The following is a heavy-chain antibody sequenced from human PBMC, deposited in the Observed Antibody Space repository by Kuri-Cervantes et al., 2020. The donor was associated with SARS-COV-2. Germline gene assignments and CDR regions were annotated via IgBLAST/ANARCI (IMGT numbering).Heavy chain of an antibody. CDR3: ARGGYSGYEYYFDY. V-gene: IGHV3-23*01. D-gene: IGHD5-12*01. J-gene: IGHJ4*02. CDR1: GFIFSDYY. CDR2: ISGSGGST. Sequence: GESLKISCTASGFIFSDYYMTWIRQAPGKGLEWVSAISGSGGSTYYADSVKGRFTISRDNSKNTLYLQMNSLRAEDTAVYYCARGGYSGYEYYFDYWGQGTLVTVSS.